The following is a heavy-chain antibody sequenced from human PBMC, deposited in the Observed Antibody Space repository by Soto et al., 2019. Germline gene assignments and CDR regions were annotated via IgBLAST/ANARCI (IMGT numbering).Heavy chain of an antibody. J-gene: IGHJ5*02. V-gene: IGHV1-8*01. Sequence: GASVKVSCKASGYTFTSYDINWVRQATGQGLEWMGWMNPNSGNTGYAQKFQGRVTMTRNTSISTAYMELSSLRSEDTAVYYCARAGQLLWGGQNWLDPWGQGTLVTVSS. CDR2: MNPNSGNT. CDR3: ARAGQLLWGGQNWLDP. D-gene: IGHD2-2*01. CDR1: GYTFTSYD.